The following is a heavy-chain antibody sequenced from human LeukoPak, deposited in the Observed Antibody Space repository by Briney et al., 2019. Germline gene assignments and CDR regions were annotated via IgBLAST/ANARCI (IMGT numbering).Heavy chain of an antibody. Sequence: SETLTLTCIVSGGSISSDYWIWIRQPPGKGLEWIGYIYYSGSTNYNPSLKSRVTISVDTSKNQFSLNLNSVTAEDTAVYYCARHGIVDSSRKYYFDYWGQGTLVTVSS. CDR1: GGSISSDY. CDR2: IYYSGST. J-gene: IGHJ4*02. CDR3: ARHGIVDSSRKYYFDY. D-gene: IGHD6-13*01. V-gene: IGHV4-59*08.